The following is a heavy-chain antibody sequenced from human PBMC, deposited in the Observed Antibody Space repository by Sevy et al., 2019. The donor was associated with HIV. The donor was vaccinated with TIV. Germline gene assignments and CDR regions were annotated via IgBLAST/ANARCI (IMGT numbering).Heavy chain of an antibody. Sequence: GGSLRLSCAASGFTFAKYSMSWLRQAPGKELEWVSTFSFGCGRINYADSVKGRFTISRDDSKNTLYLQMNSLRAEDTATYFCAREGCTQPHDYWGQGTLVTVSS. J-gene: IGHJ4*02. CDR2: FSFGCGRI. V-gene: IGHV3-23*01. CDR3: AREGCTQPHDY. CDR1: GFTFAKYS.